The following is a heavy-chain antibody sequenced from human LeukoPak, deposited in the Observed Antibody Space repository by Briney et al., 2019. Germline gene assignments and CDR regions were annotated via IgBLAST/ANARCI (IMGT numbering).Heavy chain of an antibody. CDR1: GGSISSYY. V-gene: IGHV4-59*01. Sequence: SETLSLTCTVSGGSISSYYWSWIRQPPGKGLEWIGYIYYSGSTNCNPSLKSRVTISVDTSKSQFSLKLSSVTAADTAVYYCAREDYDRSVDYWGQGTLVTVSS. CDR2: IYYSGST. CDR3: AREDYDRSVDY. D-gene: IGHD3-22*01. J-gene: IGHJ4*02.